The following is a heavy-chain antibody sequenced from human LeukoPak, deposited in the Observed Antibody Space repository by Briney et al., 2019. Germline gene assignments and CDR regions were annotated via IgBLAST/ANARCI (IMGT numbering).Heavy chain of an antibody. Sequence: GESLKISCSGSGYSFATNWIGWVRQRPGKGPEWMGIIYPGDSNTKYSPSFQGQVIISVDKSISTAYLQWSSLKASDTAIYYCARQCGDCVCGWDYWGQGTLVTVSS. CDR3: ARQCGDCVCGWDY. CDR2: IYPGDSNT. D-gene: IGHD2-21*02. J-gene: IGHJ4*02. CDR1: GYSFATNW. V-gene: IGHV5-51*01.